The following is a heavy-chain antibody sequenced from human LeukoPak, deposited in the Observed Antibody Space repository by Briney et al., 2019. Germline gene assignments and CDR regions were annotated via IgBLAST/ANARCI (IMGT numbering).Heavy chain of an antibody. D-gene: IGHD4-17*01. CDR3: ARETAVTQNDAFDI. Sequence: GGSLRLSCAASGFTFSSYGMHWVRQAPGKGLEWVSYISSSTTTTYHADSVKGRFTISRDNAKNSLYLQMNSLRAEDTAVYYCARETAVTQNDAFDIWGQGTMVIVSS. V-gene: IGHV3-48*04. J-gene: IGHJ3*02. CDR1: GFTFSSYG. CDR2: ISSSTTTT.